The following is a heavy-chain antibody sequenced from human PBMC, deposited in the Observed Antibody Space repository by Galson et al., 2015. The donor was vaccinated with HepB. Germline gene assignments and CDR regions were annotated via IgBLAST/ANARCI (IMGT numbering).Heavy chain of an antibody. CDR3: AGYTAMAHYYYYGMDV. J-gene: IGHJ6*02. CDR2: IYSGGST. D-gene: IGHD5-18*01. Sequence: SLRLSCAASGFTVSSNYMSWVRQAPGKGLEWVSVIYSGGSTYYADSVKGRFTISRDNSKNTLYLQMNSLRAEDTAVYYCAGYTAMAHYYYYGMDVWGQGTTVTVSS. V-gene: IGHV3-66*01. CDR1: GFTVSSNY.